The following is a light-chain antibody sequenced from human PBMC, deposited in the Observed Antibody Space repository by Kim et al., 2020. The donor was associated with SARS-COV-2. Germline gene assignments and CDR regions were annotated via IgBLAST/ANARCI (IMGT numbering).Light chain of an antibody. J-gene: IGKJ1*01. CDR2: GAS. V-gene: IGKV3-20*01. CDR3: QQYGSSPRT. Sequence: SPGKTATLSCRASQTVSSSSLAWYQQKLGKAPRLLIYGASSRATGIPDRFSGSGSGTDFTLTISRLEPEDFAVYYCQQYGSSPRTFGQGTKVDI. CDR1: QTVSSSS.